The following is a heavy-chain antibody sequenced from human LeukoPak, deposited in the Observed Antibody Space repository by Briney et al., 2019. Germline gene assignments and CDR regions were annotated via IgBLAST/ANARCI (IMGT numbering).Heavy chain of an antibody. Sequence: GGSLSLSCAASGFTCSYYWMSWVRQAPGTGLEWVANIKLDGGAIYSEDSVRGRFTISRDNAKSSLYLQMNYLRADDSAMYYCTRDMQGSRLYSVGSQGDWGQGTLVTVSS. V-gene: IGHV3-7*01. J-gene: IGHJ4*02. CDR1: GFTCSYYW. D-gene: IGHD2-8*01. CDR2: IKLDGGAI. CDR3: TRDMQGSRLYSVGSQGD.